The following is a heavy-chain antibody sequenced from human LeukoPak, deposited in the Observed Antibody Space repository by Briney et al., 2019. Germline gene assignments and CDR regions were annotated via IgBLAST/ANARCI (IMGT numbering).Heavy chain of an antibody. D-gene: IGHD3-3*01. CDR2: IIPIFGTA. J-gene: IGHJ4*02. Sequence: SVKVSCKASGGTFSSYAISWVRQAPGQGLEWMGGIIPIFGTANYAQKFQGRVTITTDESTSTAYMELSSLRSEDTAVYYCARGITGLRFLEWYFDYWGQGTLVTVSS. CDR1: GGTFSSYA. CDR3: ARGITGLRFLEWYFDY. V-gene: IGHV1-69*05.